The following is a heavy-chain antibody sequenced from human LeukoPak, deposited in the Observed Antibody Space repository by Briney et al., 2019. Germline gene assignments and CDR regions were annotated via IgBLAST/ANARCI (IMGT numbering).Heavy chain of an antibody. CDR3: AKGDKPVIAMVKFDY. D-gene: IGHD5-18*01. V-gene: IGHV3-23*01. J-gene: IGHJ4*01. CDR1: GFTFSSCT. CDR2: ISGSGTNT. Sequence: GGSLRLSCAASGFTFSSCTMNWVRQAPGRGLEWVSGISGSGTNTYYADSVKGRFTISRDNSKNTLYLQMNSLRAEDTAVYYCAKGDKPVIAMVKFDYWGHGTLVTVSS.